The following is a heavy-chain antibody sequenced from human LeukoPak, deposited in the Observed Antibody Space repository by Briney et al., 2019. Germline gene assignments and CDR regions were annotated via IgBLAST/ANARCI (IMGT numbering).Heavy chain of an antibody. CDR1: GGTFSSYA. CDR3: ARDQGVTDPPPYGLDV. Sequence: SVKVSCKASGGTFSSYAISWVRQAPGQGLESMGRIIPILDIATYAPKFRGRVTITADKSTSTAYMELSSLSSDDTAVYYCARDQGVTDPPPYGLDVWGQGTTVTVSS. V-gene: IGHV1-69*04. D-gene: IGHD4-23*01. J-gene: IGHJ6*02. CDR2: IIPILDIA.